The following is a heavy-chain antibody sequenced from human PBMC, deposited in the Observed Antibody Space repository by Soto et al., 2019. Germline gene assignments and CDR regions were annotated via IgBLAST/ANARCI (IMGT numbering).Heavy chain of an antibody. CDR1: GGSFSGYY. Sequence: PSETLSLTCAVYGGSFSGYYWSWIRQPPGKGLEWIGEINHSGSTNYNPSLKSRVTISVDTSKNQFSLKLGSVTAADTAVYYCARVGYCSSTSCYAVGPPKLYFDYWGQGTLVTVSS. CDR3: ARVGYCSSTSCYAVGPPKLYFDY. J-gene: IGHJ4*02. D-gene: IGHD2-2*01. V-gene: IGHV4-34*01. CDR2: INHSGST.